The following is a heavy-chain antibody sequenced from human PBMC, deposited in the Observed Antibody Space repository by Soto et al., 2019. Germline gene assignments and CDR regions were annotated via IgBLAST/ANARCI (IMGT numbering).Heavy chain of an antibody. V-gene: IGHV2-5*02. CDR2: IYWDDDR. D-gene: IGHD5-12*01. J-gene: IGHJ4*02. Sequence: QITLKESGPMLVRPTQTLTLTCTFSGFSLSTSGVAVAWIRQPPGEALEWLALIYWDDDRRYNSSLKSRLTITRDTSKDQVVLTMTHMDPMDTATYFCARSQRGPRDFWGPGILVTVSS. CDR1: GFSLSTSGVA. CDR3: ARSQRGPRDF.